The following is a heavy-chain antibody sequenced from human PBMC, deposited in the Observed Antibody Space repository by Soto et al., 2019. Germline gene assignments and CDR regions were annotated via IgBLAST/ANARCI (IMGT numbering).Heavy chain of an antibody. J-gene: IGHJ4*02. CDR3: ARGMGNRYYDSSGYLY. D-gene: IGHD3-22*01. CDR2: IWYDGSNK. V-gene: IGHV3-33*01. CDR1: GFTFSSYG. Sequence: QVQLVESGGGVVQPGRSLRLSCAASGFTFSSYGMHWVRQAPGKGLEWVAVIWYDGSNKYYADSVKGRFTISRDNSKNTSYLQMHSLRAEDTAVYYCARGMGNRYYDSSGYLYWGQGTLVTVSS.